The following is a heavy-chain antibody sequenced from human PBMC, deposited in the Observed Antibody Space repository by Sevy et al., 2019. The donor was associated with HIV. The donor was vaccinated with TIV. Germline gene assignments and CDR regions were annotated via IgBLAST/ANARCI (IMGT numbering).Heavy chain of an antibody. D-gene: IGHD1-26*01. CDR2: IQYSGST. J-gene: IGHJ3*02. CDR3: ARVGAWFHGTTGNAFDI. V-gene: IGHV4-59*11. Sequence: SEILSLTCTVSGGSISTHYWSCIRQPPGKGLEWIGYIQYSGSTNKNPSLKSRVTISIDTSKNQFSLKLSSVTAADTAIYYCARVGAWFHGTTGNAFDIWGQGTPVTVSS. CDR1: GGSISTHY.